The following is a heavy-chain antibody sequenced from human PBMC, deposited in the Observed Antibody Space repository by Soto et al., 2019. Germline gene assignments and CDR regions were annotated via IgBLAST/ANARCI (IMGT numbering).Heavy chain of an antibody. CDR2: IYWDDDK. CDR1: GFSLSTSGVG. J-gene: IGHJ5*02. CDR3: AHRRANVFWSGYYTLIWFDP. D-gene: IGHD3-3*01. Sequence: QITLKESGPTLVKPTQTLTLTCTFSGFSLSTSGVGVGWIRQPPGKALEWLALIYWDDDKRYSPSLKSRLTITKDTYKNLVVLTMTNMDPGDTATYYCAHRRANVFWSGYYTLIWFDPWGQGTLVTVFS. V-gene: IGHV2-5*02.